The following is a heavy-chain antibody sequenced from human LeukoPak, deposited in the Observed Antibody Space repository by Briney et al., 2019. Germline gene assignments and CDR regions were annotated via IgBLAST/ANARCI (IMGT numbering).Heavy chain of an antibody. CDR3: AKEQWLGHFDY. D-gene: IGHD6-19*01. V-gene: IGHV3-23*01. Sequence: GRSLRLSCAASGFTFSSYAMSWVRQAPREGLEWVSAISGSGGSTYYADSVKGRFTISRDNSKNTLYLQMNSLRAEDTAVYYCAKEQWLGHFDYWGQGTLVTVSS. J-gene: IGHJ4*02. CDR1: GFTFSSYA. CDR2: ISGSGGST.